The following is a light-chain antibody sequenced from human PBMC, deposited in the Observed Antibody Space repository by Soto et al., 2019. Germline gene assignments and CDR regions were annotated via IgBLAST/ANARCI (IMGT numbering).Light chain of an antibody. CDR1: SSNIGSNP. CDR2: SNN. J-gene: IGLJ2*01. CDR3: AAWDDSLSGPV. Sequence: QSVLTQPPSASGTPGQRVTNSCSGSSSNIGSNPVNWYQQLPGTAPKLLIYSNNQRPSGVPDRFSGSKSGTSASLAISGLQSEDEADYYCAAWDDSLSGPVFGGGTQLTVL. V-gene: IGLV1-44*01.